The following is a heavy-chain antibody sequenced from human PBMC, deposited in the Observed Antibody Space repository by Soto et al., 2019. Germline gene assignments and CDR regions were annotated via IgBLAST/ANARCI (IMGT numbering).Heavy chain of an antibody. CDR1: GGSFSGYY. Sequence: SETLSLTCAVYGGSFSGYYWSWIRQPPGKGLEWIGEINHSGSTNYNPSLKSRVTISVDTSKNQFSLKLSSVTAADTAVYYCARMFKVVTALYYYYYGMDVWGQGTTVTVSS. CDR3: ARMFKVVTALYYYYYGMDV. CDR2: INHSGST. D-gene: IGHD2-21*02. V-gene: IGHV4-34*01. J-gene: IGHJ6*02.